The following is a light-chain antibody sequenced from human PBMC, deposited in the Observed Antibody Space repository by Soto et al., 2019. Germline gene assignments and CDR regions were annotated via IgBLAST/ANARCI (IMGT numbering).Light chain of an antibody. J-gene: IGLJ1*01. V-gene: IGLV2-8*01. CDR3: LSYAGSTNYV. CDR2: EVS. Sequence: QSVLTQPPSASGSPGQSVNISCTGTSRDVGGNNYVSWYQQHPGKAPKLMIYEVSKRPSGVPDRFSGSKSGNTASLTVSGLQAEDEADYFCLSYAGSTNYVFGTGTKVTVL. CDR1: SRDVGGNNY.